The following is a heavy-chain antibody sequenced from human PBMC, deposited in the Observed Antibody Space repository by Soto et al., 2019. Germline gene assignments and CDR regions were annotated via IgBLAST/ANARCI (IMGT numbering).Heavy chain of an antibody. CDR2: FDPEDGET. CDR1: GYTLTELS. CDR3: ATKPRDPFEQWLVQNFDY. Sequence: ASVKVSCKVSGYTLTELSMHWVRQAPGKGLEWMGGFDPEDGETIYAQKFQGRVTMTEDTSTDTAYMELSSLRSEDTAVYYCATKPRDPFEQWLVQNFDYWGQGTLVTVSS. V-gene: IGHV1-24*01. J-gene: IGHJ4*02. D-gene: IGHD6-19*01.